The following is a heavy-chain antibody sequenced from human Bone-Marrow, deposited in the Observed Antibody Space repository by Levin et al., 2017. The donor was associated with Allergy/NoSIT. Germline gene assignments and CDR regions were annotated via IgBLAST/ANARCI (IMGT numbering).Heavy chain of an antibody. CDR1: GFTLTSYA. CDR2: ISNDGTKT. J-gene: IGHJ4*02. V-gene: IGHV3-30*01. CDR3: ASEAGYSGDCYVWGVFDR. D-gene: IGHD3-16*01. Sequence: GGSLRLSCVASGFTLTSYAMHWVRQSPAKGLEWVAGISNDGTKTYFGDSVKGRVSISRDNSKNMVYLQMHSLGPEDTALYYCASEAGYSGDCYVWGVFDRWGQGALVIVSS.